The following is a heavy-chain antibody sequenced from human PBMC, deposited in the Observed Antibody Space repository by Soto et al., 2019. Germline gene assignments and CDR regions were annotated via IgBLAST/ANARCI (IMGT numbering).Heavy chain of an antibody. Sequence: SETLSLTCAVYGGSFSGYYWSWIRQPPGKGLEWIGEINHSGSTNYNPSLKSRVTISVDTSKNQFSLKLSSVTAADTAVYYCASKNTVTTYYYYYGMDVWVQGTTVTVSS. CDR3: ASKNTVTTYYYYYGMDV. V-gene: IGHV4-34*01. D-gene: IGHD4-4*01. CDR1: GGSFSGYY. CDR2: INHSGST. J-gene: IGHJ6*02.